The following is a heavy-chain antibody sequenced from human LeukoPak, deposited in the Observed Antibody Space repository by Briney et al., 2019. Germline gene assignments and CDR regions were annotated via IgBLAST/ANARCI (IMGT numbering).Heavy chain of an antibody. CDR2: IYYSGST. J-gene: IGHJ4*02. CDR3: ARLKRPWYFDY. V-gene: IGHV4-59*08. CDR1: GGSISSYY. Sequence: PSETLSLTCTVSGGSISSYYWSWIRQPPGKGLEWIGYIYYSGSTNYNPSLKSRVTISVDTSKNQFSLKLSSVTAADTAVYYCARLKRPWYFDYWGQGTLVTVSS.